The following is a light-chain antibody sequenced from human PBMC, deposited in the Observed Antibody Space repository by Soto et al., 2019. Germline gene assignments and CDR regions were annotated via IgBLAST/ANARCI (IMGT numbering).Light chain of an antibody. V-gene: IGLV2-23*01. CDR3: CSYAGSSTYV. Sequence: QSALTQPASVSGSPGQSITISCTGTSSDVGNYNLVSWYQQHPGKAPKLMIYEGSKRPSGVSNLFSGSKSGNTASLTISILQAEDGADYYCCSYAGSSTYVFGTGTKVTVL. CDR2: EGS. J-gene: IGLJ1*01. CDR1: SSDVGNYNL.